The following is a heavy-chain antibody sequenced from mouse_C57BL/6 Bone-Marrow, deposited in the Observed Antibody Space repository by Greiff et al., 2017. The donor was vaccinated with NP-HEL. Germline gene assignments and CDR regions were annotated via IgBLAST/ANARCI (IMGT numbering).Heavy chain of an antibody. CDR1: GYTFTSYT. Sequence: VKLMESGAELARPGASVKMSCKASGYTFTSYTMHWVKQRPGQGLEWIGYINPSSGYTKYNQKFKDKATLTADKSSSTAYMQLSSLTSEDSAVYYCARSCYGSSYWFAYWGQGTLVTVSA. D-gene: IGHD1-1*01. J-gene: IGHJ3*01. V-gene: IGHV1-4*01. CDR3: ARSCYGSSYWFAY. CDR2: INPSSGYT.